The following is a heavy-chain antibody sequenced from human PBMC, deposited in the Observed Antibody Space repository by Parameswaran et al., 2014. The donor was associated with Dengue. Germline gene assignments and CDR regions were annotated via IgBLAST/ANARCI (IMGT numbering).Heavy chain of an antibody. Sequence: RWIRQPPGKGLEWIGYIYYSGSTNYNPSLKSRVTISVDTSKNQFSLKLSSVTAADTAVYYCASSGGYYPYYFDYWGQGTLVTVSS. D-gene: IGHD3-22*01. V-gene: IGHV4-59*08. J-gene: IGHJ4*02. CDR3: ASSGGYYPYYFDY. CDR2: IYYSGST.